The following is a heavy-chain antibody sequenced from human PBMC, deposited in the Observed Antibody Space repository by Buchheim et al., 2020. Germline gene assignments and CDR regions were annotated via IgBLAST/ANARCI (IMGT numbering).Heavy chain of an antibody. CDR2: IRSGGNTI. CDR1: GFTFSSYS. Sequence: EVQLVESGGGLVQPGRSLRLSCAASGFTFSSYSMHWVRQAPGKGLEWVAFIRSGGNTIYYADSVKGRFTISRDNSKNTLYLQMNRLRAEDKAVYDCARDFRCSSTSGYRGLDYWGQGT. CDR3: ARDFRCSSTSGYRGLDY. D-gene: IGHD2-2*02. J-gene: IGHJ4*02. V-gene: IGHV3-48*01.